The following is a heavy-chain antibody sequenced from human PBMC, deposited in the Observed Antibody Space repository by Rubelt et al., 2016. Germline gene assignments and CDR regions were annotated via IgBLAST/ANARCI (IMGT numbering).Heavy chain of an antibody. Sequence: VQLLDSGGGLVQPGGSLRLSCATSGFTFSNYAMSWVRQAPGKGLEWVSAISGSGDRTYYADSVKDRFTISRDNSKSTLNFQLSSLRAADTGVDYCVTRSNSTPVAGSGLDVWGQGTTVIVS. J-gene: IGHJ6*02. CDR3: VTRSNSTPVAGSGLDV. CDR1: GFTFSNYA. V-gene: IGHV3-23*01. CDR2: ISGSGDRT. D-gene: IGHD6-19*01.